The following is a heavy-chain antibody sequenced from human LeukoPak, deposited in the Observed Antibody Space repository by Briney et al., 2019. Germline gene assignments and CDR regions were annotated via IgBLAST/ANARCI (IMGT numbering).Heavy chain of an antibody. V-gene: IGHV3-20*04. CDR2: INWNGGST. Sequence: GGSLRLSCAASGFTFDDYGMSWVRQAPGKGLEWVSGINWNGGSTGYADSVKGRFTISRDNAKNSLYLQMNSLRAEDTALYYCARAFRGYSYGYGSGYFDLWGRGTLVTVSS. D-gene: IGHD5-18*01. CDR3: ARAFRGYSYGYGSGYFDL. J-gene: IGHJ2*01. CDR1: GFTFDDYG.